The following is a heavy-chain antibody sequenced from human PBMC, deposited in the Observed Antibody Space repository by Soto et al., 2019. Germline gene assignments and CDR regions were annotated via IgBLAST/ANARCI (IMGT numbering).Heavy chain of an antibody. CDR3: ARVLSEIDY. CDR1: GYTFTSYY. CDR2: INPSGGST. Sequence: QVQLVQSGAEVKKPGASVKVSCKASGYTFTSYYMHWVRQAPGQGLEWMGIINPSGGSTSYAQKFXXRXTXXRDTSTSTVYMELSSLRSEDTAVYYCARVLSEIDYWGQGTLVTVSS. V-gene: IGHV1-46*01. J-gene: IGHJ4*02.